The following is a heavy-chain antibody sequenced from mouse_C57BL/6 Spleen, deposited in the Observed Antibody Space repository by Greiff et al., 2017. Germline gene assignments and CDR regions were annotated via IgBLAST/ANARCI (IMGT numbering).Heavy chain of an antibody. Sequence: QVQLQQPGAELVKPGASVKLSCKASGYTFTSYWMQWVKQRPGQGLEWIGEIDPSDSYTNYNQKVKGKATLTVDTSSSTAYMQLSSPASEDSAVYYCARYYDYDVDYAMDYWGQGTSVTVSS. CDR2: IDPSDSYT. D-gene: IGHD2-4*01. CDR3: ARYYDYDVDYAMDY. J-gene: IGHJ4*01. CDR1: GYTFTSYW. V-gene: IGHV1-50*01.